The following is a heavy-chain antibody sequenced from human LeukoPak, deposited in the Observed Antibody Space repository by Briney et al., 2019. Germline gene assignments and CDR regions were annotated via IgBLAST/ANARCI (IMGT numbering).Heavy chain of an antibody. CDR3: ANVRYFDWYYFDY. V-gene: IGHV3-23*01. Sequence: GGSLRLSCAASGFTFSNYAMNWVRQAPGKGLEWVSGISGSGSLTYYADSVKGRFTISRDNSKTTLYLQMNSLRVDDTAVYYCANVRYFDWYYFDYWGQGSLVTVSS. CDR2: ISGSGSLT. CDR1: GFTFSNYA. J-gene: IGHJ4*02. D-gene: IGHD3-9*01.